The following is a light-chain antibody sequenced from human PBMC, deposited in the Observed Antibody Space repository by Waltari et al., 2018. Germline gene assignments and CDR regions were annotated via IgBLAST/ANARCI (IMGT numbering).Light chain of an antibody. Sequence: QSVLTQPPSASGTPGQRVTISCSGIRPNIGSHTVHGYPQLPGTAPKLLIYSNNQRPSGVPDRFSGSKSGTSASLAISGLQSEDEADYYCAAWDDSLNGWVFGGGTKLTVL. CDR3: AAWDDSLNGWV. CDR2: SNN. J-gene: IGLJ3*02. V-gene: IGLV1-44*01. CDR1: RPNIGSHT.